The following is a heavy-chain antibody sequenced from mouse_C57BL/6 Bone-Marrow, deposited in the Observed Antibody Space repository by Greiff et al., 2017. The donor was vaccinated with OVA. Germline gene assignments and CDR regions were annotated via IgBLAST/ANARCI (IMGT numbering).Heavy chain of an antibody. CDR1: GFTFSDYG. CDR2: ISSGSSTI. CDR3: ARGGRDY. V-gene: IGHV5-17*01. Sequence: EVKLVESGGGLVKPGGSLKLSCAASGFTFSDYGMHWVRQAPEKGLEWVAYISSGSSTIYYADTVKGRFTISRDKAKNTLFLQMTSLRSEVTAMYYCARGGRDYWGQGTTLTVSS. J-gene: IGHJ2*01.